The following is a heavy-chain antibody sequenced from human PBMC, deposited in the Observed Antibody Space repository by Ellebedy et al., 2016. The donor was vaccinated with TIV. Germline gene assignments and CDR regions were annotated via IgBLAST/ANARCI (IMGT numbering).Heavy chain of an antibody. J-gene: IGHJ4*02. CDR1: RYTFRYFY. Sequence: ASVKVSXKASRYTFRYFYMHWVRQAPGQGLEWVGVINPSSGSTDYAQKFQGRVTMTRDTSTSTVYMEMTSLRSDDTAVYYCARDLVGETSFVGYWGQGTLVTVSS. CDR3: ARDLVGETSFVGY. D-gene: IGHD3-3*01. V-gene: IGHV1-46*01. CDR2: INPSSGST.